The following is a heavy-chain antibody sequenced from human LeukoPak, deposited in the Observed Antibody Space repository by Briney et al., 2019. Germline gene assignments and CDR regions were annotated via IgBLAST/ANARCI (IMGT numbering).Heavy chain of an antibody. J-gene: IGHJ4*02. V-gene: IGHV4-30-4*01. CDR1: GASISSGDYY. CDR3: ARGVFWSSYYVY. D-gene: IGHD3-3*01. Sequence: SQTLSLTCTVSGASISSGDYYWSWIRQPPGKGLEWIGYIYSTGSTTHNPSLRNPITISLDTSKNQFSLKLSSVTAADTAVYYCARGVFWSSYYVYWGQGTQVTVSS. CDR2: IYSTGST.